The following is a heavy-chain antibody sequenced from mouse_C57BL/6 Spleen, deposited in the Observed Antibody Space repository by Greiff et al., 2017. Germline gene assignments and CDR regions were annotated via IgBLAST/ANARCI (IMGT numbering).Heavy chain of an antibody. CDR3: TRSDYGSSSRYFDV. CDR2: IYPGNSDT. CDR1: GYTFTSYG. J-gene: IGHJ1*03. Sequence: VQLQQSGTVLARPGASVKMSCKTSGYTFTSYGLHWVNQRPGRGLEWIGAIYPGNSDTSYNQKFKGKAKLTAVTSASTAYMELSSLTNEDSAVYYCTRSDYGSSSRYFDVWGTGTTVTVAS. V-gene: IGHV1-5*01. D-gene: IGHD1-1*01.